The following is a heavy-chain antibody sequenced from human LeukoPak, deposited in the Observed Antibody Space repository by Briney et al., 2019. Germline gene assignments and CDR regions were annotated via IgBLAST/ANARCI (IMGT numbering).Heavy chain of an antibody. V-gene: IGHV3-11*04. J-gene: IGHJ4*02. CDR2: ISRSGTTI. D-gene: IGHD2-2*01. CDR1: GFTFSDYY. CDR3: ARDPLSTSSPVDY. Sequence: GGSLRLSCAASGFTFSDYYMSWVRQAPGKGLEWVSYISRSGTTISYADSVKGRFTISRDNANNSLYLQMNSLRAEDTAVYYCARDPLSTSSPVDYWGQGTLVTVSS.